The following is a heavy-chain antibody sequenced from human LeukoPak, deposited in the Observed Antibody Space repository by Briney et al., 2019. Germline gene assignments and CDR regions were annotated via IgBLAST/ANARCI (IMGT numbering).Heavy chain of an antibody. D-gene: IGHD6-13*01. J-gene: IGHJ2*01. CDR3: ARAAYSSTWYSRYFDL. CDR2: ICSTCSTI. CDR1: GFTFSNFP. V-gene: IGHV3-48*01. Sequence: GGSLRLSCAASGFTFSNFPMNWVRQTPGKGLEWISYICSTCSTIYYSASVRGRFTISRDNAVDVLYLQMNSLRVEDTAVYYCARAAYSSTWYSRYFDLWGRGTLVTVSS.